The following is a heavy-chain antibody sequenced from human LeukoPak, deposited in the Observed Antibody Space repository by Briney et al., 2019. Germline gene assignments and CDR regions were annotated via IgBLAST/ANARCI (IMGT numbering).Heavy chain of an antibody. V-gene: IGHV3-48*03. CDR3: ARDYGGSSPFDY. CDR1: GFTFSSYE. CDR2: ISSSGSTI. Sequence: PGGSLRLSCAASGFTFSSYEMHWVRQAPGKGLEWVSYISSSGSTICYADSVKGRFTISRDNAKNSLYLQMNSLRAEDTAVYYCARDYGGSSPFDYWGQGTLVTVSS. D-gene: IGHD4-23*01. J-gene: IGHJ4*02.